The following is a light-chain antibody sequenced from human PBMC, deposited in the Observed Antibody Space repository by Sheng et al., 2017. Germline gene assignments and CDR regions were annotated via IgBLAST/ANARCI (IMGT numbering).Light chain of an antibody. Sequence: DIQMTQSPSSLSASVGDRVTITCQASQDISNYLNWYQQKPGKAPKLLIYDASNLETGVPSRFSGSGSGTEFTLTISSLQPDDFATYFCQQSYSTPFTFGPGTKVDIK. CDR3: QQSYSTPFT. CDR2: DAS. CDR1: QDISNY. V-gene: IGKV1-33*01. J-gene: IGKJ3*01.